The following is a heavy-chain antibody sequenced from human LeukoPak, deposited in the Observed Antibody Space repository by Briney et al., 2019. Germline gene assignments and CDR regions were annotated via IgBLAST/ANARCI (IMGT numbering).Heavy chain of an antibody. CDR3: ARDYYGSGRGYLDF. V-gene: IGHV1-2*02. D-gene: IGHD3-10*01. CDR1: GYTFNLYY. J-gene: IGHJ2*01. CDR2: VNPKSGAT. Sequence: ASVKVSCKASGYTFNLYYIHWVRQAPGQGLEWMGWVNPKSGATNYAQKFQGRVTMTTETSINAAYMELTSLTSDDTAMHYCARDYYGSGRGYLDFWGRGTLVTVSA.